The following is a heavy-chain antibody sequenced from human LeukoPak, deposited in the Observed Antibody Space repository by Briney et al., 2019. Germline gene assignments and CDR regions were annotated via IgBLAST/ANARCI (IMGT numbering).Heavy chain of an antibody. CDR2: ISGSGGST. J-gene: IGHJ4*02. Sequence: GGSLRLSCAASGFTFSSYAMSWVRQAPGKGLEWVSAISGSGGSTYYADSVKGRFTISRDNSKNTLYLQMNSLRAEDTAVYYCAKGGPSRRYYDFWSGYPDYWGQGTLVTVSS. V-gene: IGHV3-23*01. CDR1: GFTFSSYA. CDR3: AKGGPSRRYYDFWSGYPDY. D-gene: IGHD3-3*01.